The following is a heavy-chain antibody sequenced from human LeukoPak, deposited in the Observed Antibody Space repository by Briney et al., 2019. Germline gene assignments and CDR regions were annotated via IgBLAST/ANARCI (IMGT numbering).Heavy chain of an antibody. Sequence: SETLSLTCTVSGGSISSSSYYWGWIRQPPGKGLEWIGEINHSGSTNYNPSLKSRVTISVDTSKNQFSLKLSSVTAADTAVYYCARAVVWTIVVVPAARNRPGWFDPWGQGTLVTVSS. CDR3: ARAVVWTIVVVPAARNRPGWFDP. CDR1: GGSISSSSYY. D-gene: IGHD2-2*01. CDR2: INHSGST. V-gene: IGHV4-39*07. J-gene: IGHJ5*02.